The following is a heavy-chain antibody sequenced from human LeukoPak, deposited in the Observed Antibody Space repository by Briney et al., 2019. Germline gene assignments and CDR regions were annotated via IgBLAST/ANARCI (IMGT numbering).Heavy chain of an antibody. CDR2: IYDSGST. D-gene: IGHD2/OR15-2a*01. J-gene: IGHJ5*02. CDR3: ARESNINNWFDP. V-gene: IGHV4-30-2*06. Sequence: SGTLSLTCIVSGGSISSGGHPWSWIRQSPGKGLEWIGYIYDSGSTFYNPSLKSRVTMSIDRSNNQFSLKLSSVTAADTAVYYCARESNINNWFDPWGQGTLVTVSS. CDR1: GGSISSGGHP.